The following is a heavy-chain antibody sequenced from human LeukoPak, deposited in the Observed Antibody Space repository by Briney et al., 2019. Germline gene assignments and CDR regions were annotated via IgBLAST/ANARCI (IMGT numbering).Heavy chain of an antibody. J-gene: IGHJ6*02. CDR1: GGSVSSGGY. CDR3: ARGGVMVAGTPYYYYGMDV. CDR2: VYYTGTT. V-gene: IGHV4-31*03. Sequence: SQTLSLTCTVSGGSVSSGGYWSWVRQHPGEGLEWTGYVYYTGTTYYNPSLKSRVTISVDTSKNQFSLKLSSVTAADTAVYYCARGGVMVAGTPYYYYGMDVWGQGTTVTVSS. D-gene: IGHD2-8*01.